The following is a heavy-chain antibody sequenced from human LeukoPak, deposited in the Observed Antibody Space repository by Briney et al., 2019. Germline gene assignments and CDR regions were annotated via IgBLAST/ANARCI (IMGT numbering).Heavy chain of an antibody. CDR1: GFTFDDYG. V-gene: IGHV3-20*01. J-gene: IGHJ5*02. Sequence: GGSLRLSCAASGFTFDDYGMSWVRQAPGKGLEWVSGINWNGGSTGYADSVKGRFTISRDNAKNSLYLQMNSLRAEDTALYHCARNDGSSGYFNGVNWFDPWGQGTLVTVSS. CDR3: ARNDGSSGYFNGVNWFDP. D-gene: IGHD3-22*01. CDR2: INWNGGST.